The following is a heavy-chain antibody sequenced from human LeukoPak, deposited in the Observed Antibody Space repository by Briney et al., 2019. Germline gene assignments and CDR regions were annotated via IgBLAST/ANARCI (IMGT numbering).Heavy chain of an antibody. Sequence: GGSLRLSCAASGFTFSSYEMNWVRQAPGKGLEWVSYISSSGSTIYCADSVKGRFTISRDNAKNSLYLQMNSLRAEDTAVYYCANSYYYGSGSSYYFDYWGQGTLVTVSS. D-gene: IGHD3-10*01. V-gene: IGHV3-48*03. CDR3: ANSYYYGSGSSYYFDY. J-gene: IGHJ4*02. CDR1: GFTFSSYE. CDR2: ISSSGSTI.